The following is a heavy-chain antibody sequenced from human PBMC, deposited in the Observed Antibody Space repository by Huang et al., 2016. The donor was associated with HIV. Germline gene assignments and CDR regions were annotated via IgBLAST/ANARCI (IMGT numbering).Heavy chain of an antibody. D-gene: IGHD1-7*01. CDR3: ATKTAGMDI. J-gene: IGHJ6*02. CDR2: IKQDESEK. Sequence: VESGGRSVQPGGSIKLSCGGSTFTFGAYWMSWVRQPRGKGREGVANIKQDESEKYYVDSVKGRFNISRDNARKVLFLEMDDLRVEDTAIYFCATKTAGMDIWGQGTTVTVSS. V-gene: IGHV3-7*01. CDR1: TFTFGAYW.